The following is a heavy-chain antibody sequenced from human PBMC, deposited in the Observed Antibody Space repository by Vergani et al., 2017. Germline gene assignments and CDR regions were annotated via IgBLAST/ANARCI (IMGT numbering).Heavy chain of an antibody. V-gene: IGHV3-66*02. CDR2: IKSDGRT. Sequence: EVELLESGGGLAQPGGSLRVSCSASGFRVTTYYMSWVRQAPGKGLEWVSVIKSDGRTSYAESVRGRFTISKDTSRNAVYLQMNILGVEDTGVYYCTRSECSGTTCYGHYFELWGDGGMVAVAS. CDR3: TRSECSGTTCYGHYFEL. CDR1: GFRVTTYY. D-gene: IGHD2-15*01. J-gene: IGHJ4*01.